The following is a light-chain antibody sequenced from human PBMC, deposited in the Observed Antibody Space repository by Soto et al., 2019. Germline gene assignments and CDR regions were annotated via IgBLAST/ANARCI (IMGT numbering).Light chain of an antibody. CDR2: DVS. V-gene: IGLV2-14*01. CDR1: SSDVGGYNY. J-gene: IGLJ2*01. Sequence: QSALTQPASVSGSPGQSITISCTGTSSDVGGYNYVSWYQQHPGKAPKLMIYDVSNRPSGVSNRFSGSKSGNTASLTISGLQAEDEAAYYCSSDTSSSTLVVFGGGTKLTVL. CDR3: SSDTSSSTLVV.